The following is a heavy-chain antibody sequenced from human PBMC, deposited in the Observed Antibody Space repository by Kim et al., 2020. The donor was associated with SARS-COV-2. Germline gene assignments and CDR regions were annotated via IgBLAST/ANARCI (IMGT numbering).Heavy chain of an antibody. Sequence: ASVKVSCKASGYTFTSYGISWVRQAPGQGLEWMGWISAYNGNTNYAQKLQGRVTMTTDTSTSTAYMELRSLRSDDTAVYYCARVVQDYDFWSGYYRGLYYYYMDVWGKGTTVTVSS. CDR2: ISAYNGNT. V-gene: IGHV1-18*01. D-gene: IGHD3-3*01. J-gene: IGHJ6*03. CDR1: GYTFTSYG. CDR3: ARVVQDYDFWSGYYRGLYYYYMDV.